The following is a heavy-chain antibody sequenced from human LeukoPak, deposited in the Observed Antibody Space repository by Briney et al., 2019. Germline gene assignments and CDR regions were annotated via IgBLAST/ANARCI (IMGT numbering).Heavy chain of an antibody. CDR1: GFTVSSNY. CDR3: AKDGVILAPGAYWYMDV. CDR2: IYSGGSI. D-gene: IGHD3-16*02. V-gene: IGHV3-53*05. J-gene: IGHJ6*03. Sequence: GGSLRLSCVVSGFTVSSNYMSWVRQAPGKGLEWVSVIYSGGSIYYADSVKGRFTISRDNSRNTLYLQMNSLTAEDTAVFYCAKDGVILAPGAYWYMDVWGRGTTVTVSS.